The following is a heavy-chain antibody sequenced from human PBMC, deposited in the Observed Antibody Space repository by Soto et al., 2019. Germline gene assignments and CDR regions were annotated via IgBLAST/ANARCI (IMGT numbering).Heavy chain of an antibody. CDR1: GFTFSSYA. V-gene: IGHV3-23*01. Sequence: GGSLRLSCAASGFTFSSYAMSWVRQAPGKGLEWVSAISGSGGSTYYADSVKGRFTISRDNSKNTLYLQMNSLRAEDTAVYYCATPPIFCSGGSCYSDYYYYGMDVWGQGTTVTVSS. CDR2: ISGSGGST. J-gene: IGHJ6*02. D-gene: IGHD2-15*01. CDR3: ATPPIFCSGGSCYSDYYYYGMDV.